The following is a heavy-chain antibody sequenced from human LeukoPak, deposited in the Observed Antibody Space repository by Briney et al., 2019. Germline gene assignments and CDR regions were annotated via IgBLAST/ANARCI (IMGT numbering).Heavy chain of an antibody. CDR3: AKDLVDILTGYSTKGFDY. D-gene: IGHD3-9*01. V-gene: IGHV3-21*04. CDR2: ISPVSSYT. J-gene: IGHJ4*02. Sequence: GGSLRLSCLASGFSFNSYTMNWVREAPGKGLEWVSTISPVSSYTWYAESVKGRFTISRDNPKNSLYLQMDSLRAEDTAVYYCAKDLVDILTGYSTKGFDYWGQGTLVTVSS. CDR1: GFSFNSYT.